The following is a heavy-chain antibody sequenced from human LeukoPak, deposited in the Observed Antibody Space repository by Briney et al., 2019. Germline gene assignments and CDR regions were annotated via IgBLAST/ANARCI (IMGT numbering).Heavy chain of an antibody. D-gene: IGHD4/OR15-4a*01. J-gene: IGHJ4*02. CDR2: IYYSGST. CDR1: GGSISSSSYY. CDR3: ARHATSDYGFPFDY. V-gene: IGHV4-39*01. Sequence: PSETLSLTCTVSGGSISSSSYYWGWIRQPPGKGLEWIGSIYYSGSTYYNPSLKSRVTISVDTSKNQFSLKLSPVTAADTAVYYCARHATSDYGFPFDYWGQGTLVTVSS.